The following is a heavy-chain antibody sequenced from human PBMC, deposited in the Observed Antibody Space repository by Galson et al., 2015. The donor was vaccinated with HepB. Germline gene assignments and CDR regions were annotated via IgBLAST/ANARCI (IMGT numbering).Heavy chain of an antibody. CDR1: GYTFTGYY. D-gene: IGHD3-10*01. V-gene: IGHV1-2*06. CDR2: INPNSGGT. CDR3: AREGSTMVRGVIMTSAVDP. J-gene: IGHJ5*02. Sequence: SVKVSCKASGYTFTGYYMHWVRQAPGQGLEWMGRINPNSGGTNYAQKFQGRVTMTRDTSISTAYMELSRLRSDDTAVYYCAREGSTMVRGVIMTSAVDPWGQGTLVTVSS.